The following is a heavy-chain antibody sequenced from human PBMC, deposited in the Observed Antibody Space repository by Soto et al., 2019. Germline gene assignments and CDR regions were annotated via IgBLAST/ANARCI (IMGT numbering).Heavy chain of an antibody. V-gene: IGHV2-5*02. J-gene: IGHJ3*01. Sequence: QITLKESGPTLVKPTQTLTLTCIFSGFSFSADGVGVGWIRQPPGKALEWLALIYWDDDTRYRPSLKSRLTITKGSSKNQVVLTMTNMDPVDTATYYCAHAFGGTSWPNDAFDVWGQGTVVTVSS. D-gene: IGHD3-16*01. CDR1: GFSFSADGVG. CDR2: IYWDDDT. CDR3: AHAFGGTSWPNDAFDV.